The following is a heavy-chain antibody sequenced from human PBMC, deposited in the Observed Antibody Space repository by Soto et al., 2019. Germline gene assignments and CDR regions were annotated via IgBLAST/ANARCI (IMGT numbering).Heavy chain of an antibody. D-gene: IGHD6-6*01. CDR2: IWYDGSNK. Sequence: LRLSCAASGFTFSSYGMHWVRQAPGKGLEWVAVIWYDGSNKYYADSVKGRFTISRDNSKNTLYLQMNSLRAEDTAVYYCARTMAARQGYYYYGMDVWGQGTTVTVSS. J-gene: IGHJ6*02. CDR3: ARTMAARQGYYYYGMDV. V-gene: IGHV3-33*01. CDR1: GFTFSSYG.